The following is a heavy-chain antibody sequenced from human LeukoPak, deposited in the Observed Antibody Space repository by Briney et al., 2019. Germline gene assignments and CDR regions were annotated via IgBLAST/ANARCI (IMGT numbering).Heavy chain of an antibody. CDR2: IHTSGDT. V-gene: IGHV4-61*02. J-gene: IGHJ4*02. CDR3: VRDWNGDYFDY. D-gene: IGHD1-1*01. CDR1: GDSISSGRYY. Sequence: SETLSLTCTVSGDSISSGRYYWTWLRQPAGKALEWIGRIHTSGDTNYSPSLKSRVTISRDTSKNQFSLRLTSVAAADTAVYYCVRDWNGDYFDYWGQGILVSVYS.